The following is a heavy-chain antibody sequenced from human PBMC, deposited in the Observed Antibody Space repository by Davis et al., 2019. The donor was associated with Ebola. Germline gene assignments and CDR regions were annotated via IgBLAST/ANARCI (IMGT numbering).Heavy chain of an antibody. V-gene: IGHV3-23*01. D-gene: IGHD2-2*01. Sequence: GESLKISCAASGFTFSSFAMSWVRQAPGKGLEWVSTISGTSTYTYYADSVKGRFTISRDNSKNTLYLQMNSLRAEDTAVYYCAKEGGLVPAAIVPPYYYYGMDVWGQGTTVTVSS. CDR2: ISGTSTYT. CDR3: AKEGGLVPAAIVPPYYYYGMDV. CDR1: GFTFSSFA. J-gene: IGHJ6*02.